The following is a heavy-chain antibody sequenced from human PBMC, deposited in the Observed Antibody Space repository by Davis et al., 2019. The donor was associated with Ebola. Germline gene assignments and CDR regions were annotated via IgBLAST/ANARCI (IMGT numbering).Heavy chain of an antibody. D-gene: IGHD4-17*01. V-gene: IGHV3-74*01. CDR2: INSDGSST. CDR1: GFTFSSYW. CDR3: AKAIYGDLSLHFDY. J-gene: IGHJ4*02. Sequence: HTGGSLRLSCAASGFTFSSYWMHWVRQAPGKGLVWVSRINSDGSSTSYADSVKGRFTISRDNAKNSLYLQMNSLRAEDTALYYCAKAIYGDLSLHFDYWGQGTLVTVSS.